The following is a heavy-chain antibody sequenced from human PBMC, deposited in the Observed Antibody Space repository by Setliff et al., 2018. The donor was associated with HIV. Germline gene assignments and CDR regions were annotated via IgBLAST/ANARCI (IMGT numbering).Heavy chain of an antibody. D-gene: IGHD3-3*01. Sequence: SETLSLTCAVYGGSLSDYYWGWIRQPPGKGLEWLGEIHSSGNPNYSPSLKGRVTISVDTPKNQYSLNLKSVTAADTAVYYCARVREGFLPYDAFEIWGQGTMVTVSS. CDR1: GGSLSDYY. CDR3: ARVREGFLPYDAFEI. V-gene: IGHV4-34*01. CDR2: IHSSGNP. J-gene: IGHJ3*02.